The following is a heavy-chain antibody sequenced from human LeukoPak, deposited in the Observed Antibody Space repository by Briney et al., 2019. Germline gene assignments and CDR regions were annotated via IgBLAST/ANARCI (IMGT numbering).Heavy chain of an antibody. D-gene: IGHD5-12*01. V-gene: IGHV3-30*02. Sequence: GGSLRLSCPASGFTFSSYGMHWVRQAPGKGLEWVAFIRYDGSNKYYADSVKGRFTISRDNSKNTLYLQMNSLRAEDTAVYYCAKAMESYSGYDQGVLWFDPWGQGTLVTVSS. J-gene: IGHJ5*02. CDR3: AKAMESYSGYDQGVLWFDP. CDR1: GFTFSSYG. CDR2: IRYDGSNK.